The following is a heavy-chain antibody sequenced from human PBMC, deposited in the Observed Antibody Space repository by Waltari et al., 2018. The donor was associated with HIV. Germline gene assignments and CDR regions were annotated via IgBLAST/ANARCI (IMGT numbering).Heavy chain of an antibody. V-gene: IGHV1-2*06. CDR2: INPNSGGT. CDR1: GYTFTGYY. D-gene: IGHD3-10*01. Sequence: QVQLVQSGAEVKKPGASVKVSCKASGYTFTGYYMHWVRQAPGQGLEWMGRINPNSGGTNYAQKFQGRVTMTRDTSISTAYMELSRLRSDDTAVYYCARDGRLWFGELFNGMDVWGQGTTVTVS. J-gene: IGHJ6*02. CDR3: ARDGRLWFGELFNGMDV.